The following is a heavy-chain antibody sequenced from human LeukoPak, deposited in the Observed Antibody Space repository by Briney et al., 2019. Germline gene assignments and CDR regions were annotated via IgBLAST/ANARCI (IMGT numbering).Heavy chain of an antibody. J-gene: IGHJ5*02. D-gene: IGHD3-9*01. CDR3: AREWWGYDVLTGDNWFDP. Sequence: SVKVSCKAPGGTFSSYAISWVRQAPGQGLEWMGGIIPIFGTANYAQKFQGRVTITADESTSTAYMELRSLRSDDTAAYYCAREWWGYDVLTGDNWFDPWGQGTLVTVSS. CDR2: IIPIFGTA. CDR1: GGTFSSYA. V-gene: IGHV1-69*13.